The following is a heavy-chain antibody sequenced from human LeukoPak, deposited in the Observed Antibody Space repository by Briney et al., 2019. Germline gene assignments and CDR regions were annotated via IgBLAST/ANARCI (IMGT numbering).Heavy chain of an antibody. CDR2: INHSGST. CDR1: GGSFSGYY. J-gene: IGHJ5*02. V-gene: IGHV4-34*01. D-gene: IGHD2-2*01. CDR3: ARDRNLYRSSTSCARGGSRFDP. Sequence: SETLSLTCAVYGGSFSGYYWSWIRQPPGKGLEWIGEINHSGSTNYNPSLKSRVTISVDTPKNQFSLKLSSVTAADTAVYYCARDRNLYRSSTSCARGGSRFDPWGQGTLVTVSS.